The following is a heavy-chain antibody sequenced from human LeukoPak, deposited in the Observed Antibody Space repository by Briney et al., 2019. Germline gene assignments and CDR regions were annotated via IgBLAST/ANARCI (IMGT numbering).Heavy chain of an antibody. CDR3: ARGVKYSSPDY. CDR2: IWYDGSNK. V-gene: IGHV3-33*01. D-gene: IGHD6-13*01. Sequence: GGSLRLSCAASGFTFSSYGMPWVRQAPGKGLEWVAVIWYDGSNKYYADSVKGRFTISRDNSKNTLYLQMNSLRAEDTAVYYCARGVKYSSPDYWGQGTLVTASS. J-gene: IGHJ4*02. CDR1: GFTFSSYG.